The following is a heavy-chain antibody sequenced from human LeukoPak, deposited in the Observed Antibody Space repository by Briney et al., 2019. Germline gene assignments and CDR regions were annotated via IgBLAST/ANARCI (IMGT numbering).Heavy chain of an antibody. CDR3: AKDLLGDDILTHRSDY. J-gene: IGHJ4*02. V-gene: IGHV3-20*04. CDR2: INWNGGST. CDR1: GFTFDDYG. Sequence: RPGGSLRLSCAASGFTFDDYGMSWVRQAPGKGLEWVSGINWNGGSTGYADSVKGRFTISRDNAKNSLYLQMNSLRAEDTAVYYCAKDLLGDDILTHRSDYWGQGTLVTVSS. D-gene: IGHD3-9*01.